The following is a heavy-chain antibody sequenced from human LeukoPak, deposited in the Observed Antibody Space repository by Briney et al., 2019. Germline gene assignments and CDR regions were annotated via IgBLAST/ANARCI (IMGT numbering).Heavy chain of an antibody. CDR1: GFTFSSDA. CDR2: ISGSGGST. D-gene: IGHD3-10*01. CDR3: AKSLFTSAHGSGRAFDI. V-gene: IGHV3-23*01. Sequence: TGGSLRLSCAASGFTFSSDAMSWVRQAPGKGLEWVSGISGSGGSTYYADSVKGRFTISRDNSKETLYLQMNSLRAEDTALYYCAKSLFTSAHGSGRAFDIWGQGTMVTVSS. J-gene: IGHJ3*02.